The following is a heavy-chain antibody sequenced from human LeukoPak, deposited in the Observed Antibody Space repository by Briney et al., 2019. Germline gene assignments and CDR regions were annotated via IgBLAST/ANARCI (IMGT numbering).Heavy chain of an antibody. CDR3: ASLDYYDSSGYRMALDY. V-gene: IGHV1-69*13. D-gene: IGHD3-22*01. CDR2: IIPIFGTA. J-gene: IGHJ4*02. CDR1: GGTFSSYA. Sequence: SGKVSCKASGGTFSSYAISWVRQAPGQGLEWMGGIIPIFGTANYAQKFQGRVTITADESTSTAYMELSSLRSEDTAVYYCASLDYYDSSGYRMALDYWGQGTLVTVSS.